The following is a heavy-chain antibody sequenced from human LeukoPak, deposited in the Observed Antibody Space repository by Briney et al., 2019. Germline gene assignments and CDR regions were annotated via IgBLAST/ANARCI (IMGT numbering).Heavy chain of an antibody. Sequence: VASVKVSCKASGYTFTSYYMHWVRQAPGQGLEWMGIINPSGGSTSYAQKFQGRVTMTRGMSTSTVYMELSSLRSEDTAVYYCARDRVGAISYFDYWGQGTLVTVSS. CDR3: ARDRVGAISYFDY. CDR1: GYTFTSYY. J-gene: IGHJ4*02. D-gene: IGHD1-26*01. CDR2: INPSGGST. V-gene: IGHV1-46*01.